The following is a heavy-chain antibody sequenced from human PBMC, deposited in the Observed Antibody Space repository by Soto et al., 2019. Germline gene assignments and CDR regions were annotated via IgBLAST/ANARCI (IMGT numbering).Heavy chain of an antibody. CDR2: ISGSGGRT. CDR1: GFTFSSYA. V-gene: IGHV3-23*01. J-gene: IGHJ6*02. Sequence: PGGSLRLSCAASGFTFSSYAMSWVRQAPGKGVEWVSAISGSGGRTYYADSVKGRFTISRDNPENTLYLQMNSLRAEDTAVYYCASGGYWVYYGMDVWGQGTTVTVSS. CDR3: ASGGYWVYYGMDV. D-gene: IGHD2-21*02.